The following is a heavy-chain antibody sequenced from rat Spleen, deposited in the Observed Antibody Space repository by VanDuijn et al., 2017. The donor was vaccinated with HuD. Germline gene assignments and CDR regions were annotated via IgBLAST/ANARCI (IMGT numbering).Heavy chain of an antibody. CDR3: TRGSDWYFDF. CDR2: ISNDGVKT. CDR1: GFTFSDYY. V-gene: IGHV5-20*01. J-gene: IGHJ1*01. Sequence: EVQLVESGGGLVQPGRSLKLSCAASGFTFSDYYMAWVRQAPGKGLEWVSSISNDGVKTYYPDSVKGRFTISRDNAKSTLYLQMDSLRSEDTATYYCTRGSDWYFDFGGPGTMVTVSS.